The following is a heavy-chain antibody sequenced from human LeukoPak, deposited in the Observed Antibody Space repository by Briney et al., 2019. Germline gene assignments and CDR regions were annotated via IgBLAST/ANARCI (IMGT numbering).Heavy chain of an antibody. CDR2: IYYSGST. D-gene: IGHD4-23*01. Sequence: PSETLSLTCTVSGGSISSSSYYWGWIRQPPGKGLGWIGSIYYSGSTNYNPSLKSRVTISVDKSKNQFSLKLSSVTAADTAVYYCARGAVVTGSYYYYYMDVWGKGTTVTVSS. V-gene: IGHV4-39*07. J-gene: IGHJ6*03. CDR1: GGSISSSSYY. CDR3: ARGAVVTGSYYYYYMDV.